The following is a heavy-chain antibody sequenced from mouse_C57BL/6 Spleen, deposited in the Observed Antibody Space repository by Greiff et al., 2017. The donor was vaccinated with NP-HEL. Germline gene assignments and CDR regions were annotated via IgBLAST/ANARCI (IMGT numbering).Heavy chain of an antibody. V-gene: IGHV1-26*01. CDR1: GYTFTDYY. CDR2: INPNNGGT. J-gene: IGHJ4*01. D-gene: IGHD1-3*01. CDR3: SRSGDNNYDAMDY. Sequence: EVQLQQSGPELVKPGASVKISCKASGYTFTDYYMNWVKQSHGKSLEWIGDINPNNGGTSYNQKFKGKATLTVDKSSSTAYMELRSLTSEDSAVYYCSRSGDNNYDAMDYWGQGTSVTVSS.